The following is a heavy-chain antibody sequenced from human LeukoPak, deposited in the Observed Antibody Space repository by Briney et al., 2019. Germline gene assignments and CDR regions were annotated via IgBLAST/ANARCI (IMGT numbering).Heavy chain of an antibody. CDR2: IYYSRST. CDR1: GVSISSYY. D-gene: IGHD6-19*01. CDR3: ARGAGYSSGWPPVEFDP. V-gene: IGHV4-59*01. J-gene: IGHJ5*02. Sequence: SETLSLTCTVSGVSISSYYWSWIRQPPGKGLERIGYIYYSRSTNYNPSLKSRVTISVDASKNQFSLKLSSVTAADTAVYYCARGAGYSSGWPPVEFDPWGQGTLVTVSS.